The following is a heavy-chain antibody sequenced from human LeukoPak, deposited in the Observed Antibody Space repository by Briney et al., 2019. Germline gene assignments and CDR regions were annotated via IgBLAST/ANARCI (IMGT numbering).Heavy chain of an antibody. CDR1: GFTFSSYA. V-gene: IGHV3-23*05. CDR3: ARGLVTLDY. J-gene: IGHJ4*02. D-gene: IGHD1-26*01. CDR2: IDGSGSST. Sequence: GGSLRLSCAASGFTFSSYAMSWFRQAPGRGLEWVSAIDGSGSSTYYADSVKGRFTISRDNSKNTLYLQVNSLRAEDTAVYYCARGLVTLDYWGQGTLVTVSS.